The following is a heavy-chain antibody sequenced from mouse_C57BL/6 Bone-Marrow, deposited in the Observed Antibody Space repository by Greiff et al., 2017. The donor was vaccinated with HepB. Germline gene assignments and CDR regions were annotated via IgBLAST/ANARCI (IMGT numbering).Heavy chain of an antibody. J-gene: IGHJ2*01. D-gene: IGHD2-10*01. CDR3: AIWGAYSLYYFDY. Sequence: QVQLQQPGAELVKPGASVKVSCKASGYTFTSYWMHWVKQRPGQGLEWIGRIHPSDSDTNYNQKLKGKATLTVDKSSSTAYMQLSSRTSEDSAVYYCAIWGAYSLYYFDYWGQGTTLTVSS. V-gene: IGHV1-74*01. CDR2: IHPSDSDT. CDR1: GYTFTSYW.